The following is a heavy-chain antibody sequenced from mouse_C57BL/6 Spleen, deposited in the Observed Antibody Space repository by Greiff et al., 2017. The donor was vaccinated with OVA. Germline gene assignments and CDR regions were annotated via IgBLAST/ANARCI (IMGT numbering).Heavy chain of an antibody. CDR1: GYSFTSYY. J-gene: IGHJ2*01. CDR2: IYPGSGNT. CDR3: AREGKTATGYFDY. D-gene: IGHD1-2*01. V-gene: IGHV1-66*01. Sequence: VQLQESGPELVKPGASVKISCKASGYSFTSYYIHWVKQRPGQGLEWIGWIYPGSGNTKYNEKFKGKATLTADTSSSTAYMQLSSLTSEDSAVDYCAREGKTATGYFDYWGQGTTLTVSS.